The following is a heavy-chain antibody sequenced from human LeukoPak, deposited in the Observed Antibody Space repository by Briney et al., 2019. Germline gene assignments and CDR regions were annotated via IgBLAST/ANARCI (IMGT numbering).Heavy chain of an antibody. CDR3: TRLAYYDFWSGSPDAFDI. V-gene: IGHV3-73*01. CDR2: IRSEANSYAT. Sequence: PGGSLRLSCAASGFTFSGSAMHWVRQASGKGLEWVGRIRSEANSYATAYAASVKGRFTISRDDSKNTAYLQMNSLKTEDTAVYYCTRLAYYDFWSGSPDAFDIWGQGTMVTVSS. CDR1: GFTFSGSA. D-gene: IGHD3-3*01. J-gene: IGHJ3*02.